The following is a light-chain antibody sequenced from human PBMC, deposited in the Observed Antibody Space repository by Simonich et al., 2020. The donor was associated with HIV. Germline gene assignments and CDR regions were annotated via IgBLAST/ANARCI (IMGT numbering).Light chain of an antibody. CDR1: SSDIGSYNL. CDR3: CSYAGSSTVV. V-gene: IGLV2-23*01. Sequence: QSALTQPASVSGSPGQSITISCTGTSSDIGSYNLVSWYQQHPGKAPKLMIYEGSKRPSWVSNRFSGSKSGNTASLTSSVLQAEDEADYYCCSYAGSSTVVFGGGTKLTVL. CDR2: EGS. J-gene: IGLJ2*01.